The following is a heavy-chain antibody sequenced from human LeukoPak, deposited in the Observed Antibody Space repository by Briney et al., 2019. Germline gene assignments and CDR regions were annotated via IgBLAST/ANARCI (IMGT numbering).Heavy chain of an antibody. CDR1: GGTFSSYA. CDR2: IIPIFGTA. V-gene: IGHV1-69*13. Sequence: GASVKVSCKASGGTFSSYAISWVRQAPGQGLEWMGGIIPIFGTANCAQKFQGRVTITADESTSTAYMELSSLRPEDTAVYYCAREAGGYWYFDLWGRGTLVTVSS. CDR3: AREAGGYWYFDL. J-gene: IGHJ2*01. D-gene: IGHD3-16*01.